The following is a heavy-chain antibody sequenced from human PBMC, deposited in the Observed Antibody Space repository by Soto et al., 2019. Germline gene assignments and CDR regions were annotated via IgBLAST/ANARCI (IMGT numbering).Heavy chain of an antibody. Sequence: GESLKISCKGSGYSFTSYWISWVRQMPGKGLEWMGRIDPSDSYTNYSPSFQGHVTISADKSISTAYLQWSSLKASDTAMYYCARLDYDILSADNYGMDVWGQGTTVTVSS. CDR2: IDPSDSYT. CDR1: GYSFTSYW. CDR3: ARLDYDILSADNYGMDV. J-gene: IGHJ6*02. V-gene: IGHV5-10-1*01. D-gene: IGHD3-9*01.